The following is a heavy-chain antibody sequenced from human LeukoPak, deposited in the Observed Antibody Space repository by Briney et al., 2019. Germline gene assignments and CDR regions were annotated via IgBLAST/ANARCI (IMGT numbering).Heavy chain of an antibody. V-gene: IGHV4-39*07. CDR2: IYYSGST. D-gene: IGHD3-10*01. CDR1: GGSFSSYY. J-gene: IGHJ6*02. CDR3: ARDLWFGELPLYYYGMDV. Sequence: PSETLSLTCTVFGGSFSSYYWGWIRQPPGKGLEWIGSIYYSGSTYYNPSLKSRVTISVDTSKNQFSLKLSSVTAADTAVYYCARDLWFGELPLYYYGMDVWGQGTTVTVSS.